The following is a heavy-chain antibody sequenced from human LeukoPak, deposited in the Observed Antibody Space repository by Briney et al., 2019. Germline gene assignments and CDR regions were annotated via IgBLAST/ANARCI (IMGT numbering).Heavy chain of an antibody. D-gene: IGHD5-24*01. CDR3: AKVDQRWLHVYYFDC. V-gene: IGHV3-30*18. Sequence: GGSLRLSCAASGFTFSSYGMLWVRQAPGKGLEGVAVISYDGSNKYYADSVKGRFTISRDNSKNTLYLQMNSLRAEDTAVYYCAKVDQRWLHVYYFDCWGQGTLVTVSS. CDR2: ISYDGSNK. CDR1: GFTFSSYG. J-gene: IGHJ4*02.